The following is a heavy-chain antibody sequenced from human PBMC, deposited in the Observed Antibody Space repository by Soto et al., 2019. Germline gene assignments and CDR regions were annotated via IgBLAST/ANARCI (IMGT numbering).Heavy chain of an antibody. J-gene: IGHJ4*02. V-gene: IGHV1-69*02. CDR2: IIPILGIA. CDR3: ASDQRGTNTPGHY. CDR1: GGTFSSYT. Sequence: QVQLVQSGAEVKKPGSSVKVSCKASGGTFSSYTISWVRQAPGQGLEWMGRIIPILGIANYAQKFQGRVTITADKSTSTAYMELSSLRSEDTAVYYCASDQRGTNTPGHYWGQGTLVTVSS. D-gene: IGHD1-1*01.